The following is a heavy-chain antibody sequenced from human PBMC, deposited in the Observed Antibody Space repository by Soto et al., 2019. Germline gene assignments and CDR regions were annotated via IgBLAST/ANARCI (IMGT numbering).Heavy chain of an antibody. CDR2: INPESTTI. Sequence: EAQLVESGGGLVQPGGSLRLSCTGSGIDLSIYWMHWVRQAPGKGLVWVSRINPESTTISYADSVKGRFTISRDNAENTLFLHMNSLSAEETGVYYCTKDTFGGRDSWGQGTLVTGSS. V-gene: IGHV3-74*01. CDR1: GIDLSIYW. D-gene: IGHD2-15*01. J-gene: IGHJ4*02. CDR3: TKDTFGGRDS.